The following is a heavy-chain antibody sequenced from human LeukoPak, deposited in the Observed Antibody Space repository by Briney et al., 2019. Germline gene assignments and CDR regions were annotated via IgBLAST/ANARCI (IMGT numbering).Heavy chain of an antibody. D-gene: IGHD3-10*01. CDR1: GGSISSYY. V-gene: IGHV4-4*07. CDR3: ARSEETPLGRSKYYYGSGSYYPLDV. Sequence: SETLSLTCTVSGGSISSYYWSWIRQPAGKGLEWIGRIYTSGSTNYNPSLKSRVTMSVDTSKNQFSLKLSSVTAADTAVYYCARSEETPLGRSKYYYGSGSYYPLDVWGKGTTVTVSS. J-gene: IGHJ6*04. CDR2: IYTSGST.